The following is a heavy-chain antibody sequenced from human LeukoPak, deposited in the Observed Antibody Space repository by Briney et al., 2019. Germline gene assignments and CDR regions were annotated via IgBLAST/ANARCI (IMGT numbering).Heavy chain of an antibody. V-gene: IGHV4-39*07. CDR1: GDSISSSNYY. J-gene: IGHJ3*02. Sequence: SEILSLTCSVSGDSISSSNYYWGWIRQPPGKGLEWIGTIYYNGATQYNPSLKSRVTMSVDTSQNQFSLKLSSVTAADTAVYYCARGTDLALVAKPDAFDIWGQGTMVTVSS. CDR2: IYYNGAT. CDR3: ARGTDLALVAKPDAFDI. D-gene: IGHD2-8*02.